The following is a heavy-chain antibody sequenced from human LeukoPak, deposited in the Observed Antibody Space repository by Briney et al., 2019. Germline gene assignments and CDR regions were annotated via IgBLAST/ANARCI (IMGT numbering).Heavy chain of an antibody. CDR2: TYYRSQWHS. CDR1: GDSVSSNNAV. CDR3: VLGSYGLGGFWDYYFDY. Sequence: SQTLSLTCAISGDSVSSNNAVWAWIRQSPSTGLEWLGRTYYRSQWHSDYAVSVRSRININSDTSKNQFSLQLSSVAPEDTAVYYCVLGSYGLGGFWDYYFDYWGRGTLVTVSS. J-gene: IGHJ4*02. V-gene: IGHV6-1*01. D-gene: IGHD3-10*01.